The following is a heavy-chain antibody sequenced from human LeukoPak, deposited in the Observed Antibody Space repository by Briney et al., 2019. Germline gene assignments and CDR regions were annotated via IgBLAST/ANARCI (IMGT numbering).Heavy chain of an antibody. Sequence: SETLSLTCAVYGGAFSGYYWSWIRQPPGKGLEWIGEINHSGSTNYNPSLKSRVTISVDTSKNQFSLKLSSVTAADTAVYYCARGRVGAAAGTGHGTEYYFDYWGQGTLVTVSS. J-gene: IGHJ4*02. D-gene: IGHD6-13*01. CDR1: GGAFSGYY. V-gene: IGHV4-34*01. CDR2: INHSGST. CDR3: ARGRVGAAAGTGHGTEYYFDY.